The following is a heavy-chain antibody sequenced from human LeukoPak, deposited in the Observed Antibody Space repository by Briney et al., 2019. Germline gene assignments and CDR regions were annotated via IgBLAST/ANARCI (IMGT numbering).Heavy chain of an antibody. CDR2: IRYDGSNK. CDR1: GFTFSSYG. CDR3: AKDRGCSSTSCNYYMDV. Sequence: GGSLRLSCAASGFTFSSYGMHWVRQAPGKGLEWVAFIRYDGSNKYYADSVKGRFTISRDNSKNTLYLQMNSLRAEGTAVYYCAKDRGCSSTSCNYYMDVWGKGTTVTISS. V-gene: IGHV3-30*02. J-gene: IGHJ6*03. D-gene: IGHD2-2*01.